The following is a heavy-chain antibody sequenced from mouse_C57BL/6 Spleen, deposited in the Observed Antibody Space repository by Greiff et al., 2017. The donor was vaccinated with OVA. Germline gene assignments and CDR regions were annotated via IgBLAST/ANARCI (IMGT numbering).Heavy chain of an antibody. J-gene: IGHJ2*01. CDR3: ARSPTGTSYFDY. V-gene: IGHV1-19*01. CDR2: INPYNGGT. D-gene: IGHD4-1*02. Sequence: EVQLQQSGPVLVKPGASVKMSCKASGYTFTDYYMNWVKQSHGKSLEWIGVINPYNGGTSYNQKFKGKATLTVDKSSSTAYMELNSLTSEDSAVYYCARSPTGTSYFDYWGQGTTLTVSS. CDR1: GYTFTDYY.